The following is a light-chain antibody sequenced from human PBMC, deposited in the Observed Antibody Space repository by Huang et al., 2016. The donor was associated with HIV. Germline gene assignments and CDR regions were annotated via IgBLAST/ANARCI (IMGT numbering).Light chain of an antibody. CDR2: GAT. CDR3: QQYNNWPPNT. J-gene: IGKJ2*01. CDR1: HSVSTN. Sequence: EIVMTQSPATLSVSPGERATLSCRASHSVSTNLAWYQHKPGQAPRLLIYGATTRATDIPARFSGSGSGTDFTLTISTLQSEDFAVYYCQQYNNWPPNTFGQGTKLEIK. V-gene: IGKV3-15*01.